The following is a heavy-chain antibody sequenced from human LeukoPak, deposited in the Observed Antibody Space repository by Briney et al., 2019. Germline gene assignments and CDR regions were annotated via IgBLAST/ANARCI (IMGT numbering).Heavy chain of an antibody. Sequence: GGSLRLSCAASGFTFSTYNMNWVRQAPGKGLEWVSSITSSSSYTFYADSVKGRFTISRDNAKNSLYLQMNSLRAEDTAIYYCAELGITMIGGVWGKGTTVTISS. V-gene: IGHV3-21*01. CDR3: AELGITMIGGV. D-gene: IGHD3-10*02. J-gene: IGHJ6*04. CDR2: ITSSSSYT. CDR1: GFTFSTYN.